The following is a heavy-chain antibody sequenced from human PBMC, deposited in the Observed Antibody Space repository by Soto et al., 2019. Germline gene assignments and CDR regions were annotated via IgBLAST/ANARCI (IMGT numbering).Heavy chain of an antibody. CDR3: ARARKTYYCGMDV. J-gene: IGHJ6*02. CDR2: IYHSGST. Sequence: QLQLQESGSGLVKPSQTLSLTCAVSGGSISSGGYSWSWIRQPPGKGLEWIGYIYHSGSTYYNPSLKRRVXXSXDXXKNQFALKLSSVTAADTAVYYCARARKTYYCGMDVWGQGTTVTVSS. V-gene: IGHV4-30-2*01. CDR1: GGSISSGGYS.